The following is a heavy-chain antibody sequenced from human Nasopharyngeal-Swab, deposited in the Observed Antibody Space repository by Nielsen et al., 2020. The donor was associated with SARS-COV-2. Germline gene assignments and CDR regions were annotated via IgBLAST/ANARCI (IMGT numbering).Heavy chain of an antibody. V-gene: IGHV4-61*02. D-gene: IGHD1-26*01. CDR2: IYTSGIT. CDR1: GGSISSGSYY. Sequence: SETLSLTYTVSGGSISSGSYYWSWLRQPAGKGLGYIGRIYTSGITNYNPSLKSRVSISVDTSKNQFSLRLNSVTAADTAVYYCAIQPSGTFRSDAFDIWGQGTMVTVSS. CDR3: AIQPSGTFRSDAFDI. J-gene: IGHJ3*02.